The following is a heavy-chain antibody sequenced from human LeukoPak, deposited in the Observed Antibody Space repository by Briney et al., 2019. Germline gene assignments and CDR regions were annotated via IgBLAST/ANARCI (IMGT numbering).Heavy chain of an antibody. Sequence: SETPSLTCTVSGGSISSYYWSWIRQPPGKGLEWIGYIYYSGSTNYNPSLKSRVTISVDTSKNQFSLKLSSVTAADTAVYYCASDYYGSGSYYNHWGQGTLVTVSS. CDR3: ASDYYGSGSYYNH. CDR1: GGSISSYY. CDR2: IYYSGST. V-gene: IGHV4-59*01. J-gene: IGHJ5*02. D-gene: IGHD3-10*01.